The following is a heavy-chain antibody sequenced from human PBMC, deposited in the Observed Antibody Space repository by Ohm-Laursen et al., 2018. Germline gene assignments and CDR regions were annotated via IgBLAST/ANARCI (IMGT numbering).Heavy chain of an antibody. D-gene: IGHD2-2*01. CDR1: GASINLYY. Sequence: SDTLFLTCTVSGASINLYYWSWIRQPPGKGLEWIGYINHSGSTNYNPSLKSRLTISVDTSKNQFSLKLTSVTAADTAVYYCARDLIAYCPTTSCDNFGMDVWGQGTTVTVSS. J-gene: IGHJ6*02. CDR3: ARDLIAYCPTTSCDNFGMDV. V-gene: IGHV4-59*01. CDR2: INHSGST.